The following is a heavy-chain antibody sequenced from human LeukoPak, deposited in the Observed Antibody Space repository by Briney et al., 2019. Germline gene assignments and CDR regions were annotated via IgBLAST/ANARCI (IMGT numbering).Heavy chain of an antibody. CDR3: AREGRLLGAFDV. D-gene: IGHD2-15*01. Sequence: GGSLTLSCAASGFTFSTYWMNWVRQAPGKGLEWVADIKPDGSHVSYVDSVKGRFSISRDNAQNSLYLQVSSLRAEDTAIYYCAREGRLLGAFDVWGQGTMVTVSS. CDR2: IKPDGSHV. V-gene: IGHV3-7*01. J-gene: IGHJ3*01. CDR1: GFTFSTYW.